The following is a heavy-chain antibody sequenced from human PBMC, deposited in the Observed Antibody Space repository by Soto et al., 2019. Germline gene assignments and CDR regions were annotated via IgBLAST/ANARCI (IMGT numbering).Heavy chain of an antibody. CDR3: ARVKASGVNFDE. CDR1: GGSISSNNW. Sequence: SETLSLTCAVSGGSISSNNWWSWVRQPPGKGLEWIGEIYHSGSTNYNPSLKSRVTISVDKSKNQFSLKLSSVTAADTAVYYCARVKASGVNFDEWGQGTLVTVSS. CDR2: IYHSGST. V-gene: IGHV4-4*02. J-gene: IGHJ4*02. D-gene: IGHD3-10*01.